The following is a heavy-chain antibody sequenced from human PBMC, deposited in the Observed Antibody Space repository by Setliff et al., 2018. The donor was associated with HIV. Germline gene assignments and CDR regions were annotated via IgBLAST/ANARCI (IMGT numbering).Heavy chain of an antibody. Sequence: ASVKVSCKASGFTFTNYAIHWVRQAPGQRLEWLGWINAGDDNPKYSQKFQDRVTITRDTSASTAYMELSSLMSEDTAVYYCARDQGFNDYVWGKYAFDIWGQGAMVTVSS. V-gene: IGHV1-3*01. CDR1: GFTFTNYA. CDR3: ARDQGFNDYVWGKYAFDI. CDR2: INAGDDNP. D-gene: IGHD3-16*01. J-gene: IGHJ3*02.